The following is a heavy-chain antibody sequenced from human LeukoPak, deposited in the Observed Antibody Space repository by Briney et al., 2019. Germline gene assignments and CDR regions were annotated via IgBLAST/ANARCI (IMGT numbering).Heavy chain of an antibody. V-gene: IGHV1-2*02. Sequence: GASVKVSCNVSGYTFTGHYIHWVRQAPGQGLEWMGWINPNNGDTNYAQKFQGRVTMTRDTSFIIAYMELSRLTSDDTAVYYCARAMADSSGWPWDYYYMDVWGKGTTVTISS. CDR2: INPNNGDT. CDR3: ARAMADSSGWPWDYYYMDV. CDR1: GYTFTGHY. D-gene: IGHD6-19*01. J-gene: IGHJ6*03.